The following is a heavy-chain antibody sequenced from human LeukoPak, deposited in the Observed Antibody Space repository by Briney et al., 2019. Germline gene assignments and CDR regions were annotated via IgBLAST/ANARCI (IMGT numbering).Heavy chain of an antibody. CDR1: GFSFSNFA. CDR3: AKANWVSNADAVW. CDR2: IRGSGET. J-gene: IGHJ4*02. V-gene: IGHV3-23*01. Sequence: GGSLRLSCAASGFSFSNFAMSWVRQAPARGPEWVSSIRGSGETFYADYVTGRFNLPRDDSRNTVYLQLNNLRVEDTAIYYCAKANWVSNADAVWWGQGTQVTVSS. D-gene: IGHD1-1*01.